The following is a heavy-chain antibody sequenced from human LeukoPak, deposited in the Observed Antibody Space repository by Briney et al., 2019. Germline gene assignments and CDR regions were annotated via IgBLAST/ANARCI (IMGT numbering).Heavy chain of an antibody. Sequence: GGSLRLSCAASGFTSSSYAMHWVRQAPGKGLEWVAVISYDGSNKYYADSVKGRFTISRDNSKNTLYLQMNSLRAEDTAVYYCARDFSFRVVGASRFDYWGQGTLVTVSS. V-gene: IGHV3-30*04. J-gene: IGHJ4*02. CDR1: GFTSSSYA. CDR2: ISYDGSNK. D-gene: IGHD1-26*01. CDR3: ARDFSFRVVGASRFDY.